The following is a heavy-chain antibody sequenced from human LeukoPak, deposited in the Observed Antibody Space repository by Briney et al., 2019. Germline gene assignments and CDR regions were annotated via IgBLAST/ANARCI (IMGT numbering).Heavy chain of an antibody. V-gene: IGHV4-38-2*01. J-gene: IGHJ5*02. Sequence: SETLSPTCAVSGYSISSGCYWGWIRQPPWKGLEWIGSIYHSGSTYYNPSLKSRVTISVDTSKNQFSLKLSSVTAADTAVYYCARLRRDFWSGYLNWFDPWGQGTLVTVSS. D-gene: IGHD3-3*01. CDR2: IYHSGST. CDR3: ARLRRDFWSGYLNWFDP. CDR1: GYSISSGCY.